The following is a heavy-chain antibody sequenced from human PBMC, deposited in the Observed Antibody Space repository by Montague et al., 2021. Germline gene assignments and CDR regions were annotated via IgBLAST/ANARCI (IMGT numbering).Heavy chain of an antibody. CDR2: IWYDGSNK. CDR3: AREVAPGSGSNSVDY. J-gene: IGHJ4*02. CDR1: DFTFSTYA. V-gene: IGHV3-33*01. D-gene: IGHD3-10*01. Sequence: SLRLSCAASDFTFSTYAMHWVRQAPGKGLEWVAVIWYDGSNKFYGDSVKGRFTISRDNSKNTLYLQMNNLRAEDTAMYYCAREVAPGSGSNSVDYWGQGTLVTVSS.